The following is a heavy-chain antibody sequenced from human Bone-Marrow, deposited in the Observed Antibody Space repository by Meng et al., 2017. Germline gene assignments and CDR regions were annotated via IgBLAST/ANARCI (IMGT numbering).Heavy chain of an antibody. CDR2: ISGDST. Sequence: GGSLRLSCAASGFTVSSNEMSWVRQAPGKGLEWVSSISGDSTYYADSGKGRFTISRDNAKNSLYLQVNSLRAEDTAVYYCARRCGGDCRWGDAFDIWGQGTMVTVSS. CDR3: ARRCGGDCRWGDAFDI. CDR1: GFTVSSNE. V-gene: IGHV3-38-3*01. J-gene: IGHJ3*02. D-gene: IGHD2-21*02.